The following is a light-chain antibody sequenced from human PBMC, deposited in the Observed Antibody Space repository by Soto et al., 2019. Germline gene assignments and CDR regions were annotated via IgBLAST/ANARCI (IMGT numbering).Light chain of an antibody. CDR2: KAS. J-gene: IGKJ1*01. V-gene: IGKV1-5*03. Sequence: DIQMTQSPSTLSASVGDRCTITCRASQSISVWLAWYQQKPGKAPKLVIYKASSLETGAPSRFSGSGSGTEFTLTISSRQPDDFGTYYCQQDSSYPWTFGQGTKVEI. CDR3: QQDSSYPWT. CDR1: QSISVW.